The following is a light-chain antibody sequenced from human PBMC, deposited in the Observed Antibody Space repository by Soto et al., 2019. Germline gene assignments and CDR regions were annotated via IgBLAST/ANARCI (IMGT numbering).Light chain of an antibody. Sequence: AIQMTQSPSSLSASVGDRVTITCRASQGIRNDLAWYQQKPGKAPKLLIYAASSLLSGVPSRFSGSGSGTDFTLTISSLQPDDFAAYYCLQDYNYPITFGPRTKVDIK. CDR1: QGIRND. CDR2: AAS. V-gene: IGKV1-6*01. CDR3: LQDYNYPIT. J-gene: IGKJ3*01.